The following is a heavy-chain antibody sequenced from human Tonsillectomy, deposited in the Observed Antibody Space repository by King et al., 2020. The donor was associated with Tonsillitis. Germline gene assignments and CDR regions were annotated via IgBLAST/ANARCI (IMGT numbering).Heavy chain of an antibody. D-gene: IGHD3-16*01. J-gene: IGHJ4*02. CDR3: ARRNRQIVWDR. CDR1: GGSVISSSFY. CDR2: MYYSGSP. V-gene: IGHV4-39*01. Sequence: QLQESGPGLVKPSETLSLTCTVSGGSVISSSFYWGWIRQPPGKGLEWIGDMYYSGSPHYNMSLKSRVTMSADTSKNQLSLKLNSVTAADTAVYYCARRNRQIVWDRWGQGTLVIVST.